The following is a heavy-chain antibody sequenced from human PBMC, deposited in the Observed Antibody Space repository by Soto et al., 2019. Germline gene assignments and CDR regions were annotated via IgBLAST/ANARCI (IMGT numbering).Heavy chain of an antibody. CDR1: GFSLSTSGMC. CDR2: IDWDDDK. D-gene: IGHD2-15*01. CDR3: ARTRGYCSGGSCSHYYYGMDV. J-gene: IGHJ6*02. V-gene: IGHV2-70*11. Sequence: SGPTLVNPTQTLTLTCTFSGFSLSTSGMCVSWIRQPPGKALEWLARIDWDDDKYYSTSLKTRLTISKDTSKNQVVLTMTNMDPVDTATYYCARTRGYCSGGSCSHYYYGMDVWGQGTTVTVSS.